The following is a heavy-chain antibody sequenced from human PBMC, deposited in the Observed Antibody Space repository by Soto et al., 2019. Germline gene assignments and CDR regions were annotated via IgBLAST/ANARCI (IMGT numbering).Heavy chain of an antibody. D-gene: IGHD1-1*01. J-gene: IGHJ3*02. CDR2: MSHSGGT. Sequence: QEQLQQWGAGLLKPSETLSLTCAVYGGFVSSGNYYWSWIRQPPGKGLEWIGEMSHSGGTHFNPYLQSRVTISVVTSMNQFSLKMSSVAAAPTALYYCARVERGTATTVVDAFDIWGPGTMVTVSS. CDR1: GGFVSSGNYY. CDR3: ARVERGTATTVVDAFDI. V-gene: IGHV4-34*01.